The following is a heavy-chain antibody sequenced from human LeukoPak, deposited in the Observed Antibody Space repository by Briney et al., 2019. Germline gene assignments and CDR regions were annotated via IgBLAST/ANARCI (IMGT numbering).Heavy chain of an antibody. CDR1: GGSISSSSYY. CDR3: ARGGVSQEFDY. D-gene: IGHD3-16*01. Sequence: PSETLSLTCTVSGGSISSSSYYWGWIRQPPGKRLEWIGSIYYSGSTYYNPSLKSRVTISVDTSKNQFSLKLSSVTAADTTVYYCARGGVSQEFDYWGQGTLVTVSS. J-gene: IGHJ4*02. V-gene: IGHV4-39*01. CDR2: IYYSGST.